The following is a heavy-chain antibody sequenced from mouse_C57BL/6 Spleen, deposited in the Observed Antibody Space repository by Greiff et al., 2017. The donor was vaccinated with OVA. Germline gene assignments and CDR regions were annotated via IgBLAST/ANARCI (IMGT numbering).Heavy chain of an antibody. D-gene: IGHD1-2*01. CDR3: ASEITTALGY. CDR2: IYPGDGDT. CDR1: GYAFSSSW. J-gene: IGHJ2*01. V-gene: IGHV1-82*01. Sequence: VQLQQSGPELVKPGASVKISCKASGYAFSSSWMNWVKQRPGKGLEWIGRIYPGDGDTNYNGKFKGKATLTADKASSTAYMQLSSLTSEDSAVYFCASEITTALGYWGQGTTLTVSS.